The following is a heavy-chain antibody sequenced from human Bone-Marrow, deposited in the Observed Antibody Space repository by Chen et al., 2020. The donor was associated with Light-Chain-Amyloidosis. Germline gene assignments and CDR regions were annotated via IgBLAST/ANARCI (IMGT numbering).Heavy chain of an antibody. Sequence: EVQLDQSGPEVKKPGESLKISCKGSRDTFPNYWIGWVRQMPGKGLEWMGVIYPDDSDARYSPSFEGQVTISADKSITTAYLQWRSLKASDTAMYYCARRRDGYNFDYWGQGTLVTVSS. D-gene: IGHD5-12*01. CDR3: ARRRDGYNFDY. V-gene: IGHV5-51*01. CDR2: IYPDDSDA. CDR1: RDTFPNYW. J-gene: IGHJ4*02.